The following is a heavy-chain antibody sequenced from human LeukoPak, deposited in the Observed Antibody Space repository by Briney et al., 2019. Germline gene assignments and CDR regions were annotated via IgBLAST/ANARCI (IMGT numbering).Heavy chain of an antibody. CDR3: ATQGRTMVRGVEFFGY. V-gene: IGHV3-23*01. Sequence: PGGSLTLSCAASGFTFSNCAMSWVRQAPGKGLEWVSLISDSGGSTYYADSVKGRFTISRDNAKNSLYLQMNSLRAEDTAVYYCATQGRTMVRGVEFFGYWGQGTLVTVSS. J-gene: IGHJ4*02. D-gene: IGHD3-10*01. CDR2: ISDSGGST. CDR1: GFTFSNCA.